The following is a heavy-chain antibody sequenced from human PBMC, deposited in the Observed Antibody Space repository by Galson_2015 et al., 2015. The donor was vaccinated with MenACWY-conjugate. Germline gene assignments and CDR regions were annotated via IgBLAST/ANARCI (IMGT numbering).Heavy chain of an antibody. J-gene: IGHJ6*02. Sequence: SLRLSCAASGFSLNDYGMHWVRQAPGKGLEWVAVISYDAYSKNYADSVKGRFTVSRDWSKNTLYLQMNSLRAEDTAVYYCARDSPRRYSHGPGYYYGMDVWGQGTTVTVSS. D-gene: IGHD5-18*01. V-gene: IGHV3-30*03. CDR2: ISYDAYSK. CDR3: ARDSPRRYSHGPGYYYGMDV. CDR1: GFSLNDYG.